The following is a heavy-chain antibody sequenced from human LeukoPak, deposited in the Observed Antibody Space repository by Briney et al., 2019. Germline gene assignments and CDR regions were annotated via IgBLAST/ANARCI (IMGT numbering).Heavy chain of an antibody. Sequence: PSETLSLTCAVYGGSFSGYYWSWIRKPPGKGLEWIGEINHSGSTNYNPSLKSRVTISVDTSKNQFSLKLSSVTAADTAVYYCATRGYSYGYWGLYFDYWGQGTLVTVSS. CDR3: ATRGYSYGYWGLYFDY. V-gene: IGHV4-34*01. D-gene: IGHD5-18*01. CDR1: GGSFSGYY. J-gene: IGHJ4*02. CDR2: INHSGST.